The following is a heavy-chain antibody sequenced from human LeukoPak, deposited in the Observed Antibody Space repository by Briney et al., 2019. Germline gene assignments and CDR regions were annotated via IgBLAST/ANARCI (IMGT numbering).Heavy chain of an antibody. Sequence: PGKSLRLSCAASGFTFSSYGMHWVRQAPGKGLEWVSIISYDGSDEKFADSVKGRFTISRDNSKNMVFLQMNSLRAEDTAVYYCARDQGATLVRGVTPYLDYWGQGTLVSVSS. V-gene: IGHV3-30*04. CDR1: GFTFSSYG. J-gene: IGHJ4*02. CDR2: ISYDGSDE. CDR3: ARDQGATLVRGVTPYLDY. D-gene: IGHD3-10*01.